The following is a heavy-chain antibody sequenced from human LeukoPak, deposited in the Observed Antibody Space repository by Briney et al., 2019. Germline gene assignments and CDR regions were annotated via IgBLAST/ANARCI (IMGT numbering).Heavy chain of an antibody. CDR1: GYTFTSYG. J-gene: IGHJ4*02. CDR2: ISAYNGNT. Sequence: ASVKVSCKASGYTFTSYGIGWVRQAPGQGLEWMGWISAYNGNTNYAQKLQGRVTMTTDTSTSTAYMELRSLRSDDTAVCYCARGIPGYSSGWYLTDYWGQGTLVTVSS. D-gene: IGHD6-19*01. CDR3: ARGIPGYSSGWYLTDY. V-gene: IGHV1-18*01.